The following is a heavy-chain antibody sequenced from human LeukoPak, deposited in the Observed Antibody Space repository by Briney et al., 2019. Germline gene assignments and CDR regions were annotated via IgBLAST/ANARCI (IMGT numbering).Heavy chain of an antibody. CDR1: GFTFSSYA. CDR2: IRYDGSNK. Sequence: GGSLRLSCAASGFTFSSYAMHWVRQAPGKGLEWVAFIRYDGSNKYYADSVKGRFTISRDNSKNTLYLQMNSLRAEDTAVYYCAKGFGRSTDYWGQGTLVTVSS. V-gene: IGHV3-30*02. CDR3: AKGFGRSTDY. D-gene: IGHD3-10*01. J-gene: IGHJ4*02.